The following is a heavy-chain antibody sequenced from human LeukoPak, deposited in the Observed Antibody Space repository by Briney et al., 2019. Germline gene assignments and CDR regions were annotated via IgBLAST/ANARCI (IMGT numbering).Heavy chain of an antibody. CDR3: ARVRMPTSDFWSGYYTLHNWFDP. J-gene: IGHJ5*02. V-gene: IGHV1-69*04. CDR1: GGTFSSYA. Sequence: GASVKVSCKASGGTFSSYAISWVRQAPGQGLEWMGRIIPILGIANYAQKFQGRVTMTTDTSTSTAYMELRSLRSDDTAVYYCARVRMPTSDFWSGYYTLHNWFDPWGQGTLVTVSS. CDR2: IIPILGIA. D-gene: IGHD3-3*01.